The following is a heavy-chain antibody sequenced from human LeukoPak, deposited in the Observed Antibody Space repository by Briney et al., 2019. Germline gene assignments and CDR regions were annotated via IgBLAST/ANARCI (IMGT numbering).Heavy chain of an antibody. Sequence: GGSLRLSCVASGFTFDNYRMGWVHQAPGKGLEWVANIKQDGSEKFYVDSLKGRFTVSRDNTKDTLYLQMNSLRAEDTAVYYCARDRNDFWSGRRGFDYWGQGTLVTVSS. J-gene: IGHJ4*02. CDR1: GFTFDNYR. D-gene: IGHD3-3*01. CDR2: IKQDGSEK. V-gene: IGHV3-7*01. CDR3: ARDRNDFWSGRRGFDY.